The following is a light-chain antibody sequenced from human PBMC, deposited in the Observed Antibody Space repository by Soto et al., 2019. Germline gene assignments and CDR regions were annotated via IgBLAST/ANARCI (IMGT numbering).Light chain of an antibody. J-gene: IGLJ2*01. CDR3: QVWDSSSDHPECVV. Sequence: SYELTQPPSVSVAPGKTARITCGGNNIGRKSVHWYQQKPGQAPVLVIYYDSDRPSGIPERFSGSNSGNTATLTISRVEAGDEADYYCQVWDSSSDHPECVVFGGGTKVTVL. V-gene: IGLV3-21*04. CDR2: YDS. CDR1: NIGRKS.